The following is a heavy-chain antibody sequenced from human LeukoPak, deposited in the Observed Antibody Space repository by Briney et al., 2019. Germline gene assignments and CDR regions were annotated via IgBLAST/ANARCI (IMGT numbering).Heavy chain of an antibody. Sequence: GGSLRLSCAASGFTFSGYSMNWVRQAPGKGLEWVSSISSSSTYKYYADSVKGRFTISRDNAKQSLYLQMNSLRAEDTAVYYCARRGYYYDSSGYYSYEGRDYWGQGTLVTVSA. J-gene: IGHJ4*02. V-gene: IGHV3-21*01. D-gene: IGHD3-22*01. CDR1: GFTFSGYS. CDR2: ISSSSTYK. CDR3: ARRGYYYDSSGYYSYEGRDY.